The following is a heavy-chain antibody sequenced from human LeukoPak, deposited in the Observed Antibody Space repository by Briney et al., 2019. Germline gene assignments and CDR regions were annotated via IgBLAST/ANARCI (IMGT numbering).Heavy chain of an antibody. V-gene: IGHV3-23*01. D-gene: IGHD6-6*01. CDR3: AKASSSSRGMDV. CDR1: GFTFSSYA. CDR2: ISGSGGST. J-gene: IGHJ6*02. Sequence: GGSLRLSCAASGFTFSSYAMSWVRQAPGKGLEWVSAISGSGGSTYYADFVKGRFTISRDNSKNTLYLQMNSLRAEDTAVYYCAKASSSSRGMDVWGQGTTVTVSS.